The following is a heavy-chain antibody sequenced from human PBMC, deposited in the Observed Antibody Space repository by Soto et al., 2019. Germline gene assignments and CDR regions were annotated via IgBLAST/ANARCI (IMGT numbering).Heavy chain of an antibody. CDR2: IYPGDSDT. D-gene: IGHD2-2*01. Sequence: PGEALKISCKGSGYRFTSYWIAWVRQMPGKGLEWMGIIYPGDSDTRYSPSFQGQATISADKSINTAYLQWSSLRASDTAIYYCARGGYAGSPSLEYWREGTQVTVSS. CDR3: ARGGYAGSPSLEY. J-gene: IGHJ4*02. CDR1: GYRFTSYW. V-gene: IGHV5-51*01.